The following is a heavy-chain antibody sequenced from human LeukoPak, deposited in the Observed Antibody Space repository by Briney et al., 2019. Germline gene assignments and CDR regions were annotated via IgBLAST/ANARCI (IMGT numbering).Heavy chain of an antibody. CDR3: ARGREIHGGSDTKLDDY. V-gene: IGHV1-2*02. D-gene: IGHD3-10*01. CDR2: ISPRSGDT. Sequence: GASVKVSCKASGYSFTDYHMHWVRQAPGQGLEWMGWISPRSGDTSYAQKFQGRVTMTRDTSINTVDMDLSGLTSDDTAVFYCARGREIHGGSDTKLDDYWGQGSLVTVSS. CDR1: GYSFTDYH. J-gene: IGHJ4*02.